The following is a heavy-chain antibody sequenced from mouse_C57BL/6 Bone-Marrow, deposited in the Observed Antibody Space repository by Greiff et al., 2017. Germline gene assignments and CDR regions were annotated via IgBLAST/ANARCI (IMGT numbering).Heavy chain of an antibody. CDR2: ISSGGSYT. J-gene: IGHJ2*01. CDR1: GFTFSSYG. Sequence: EVMLVESGGDLVKPGGSLKLSCAASGFTFSSYGMSWVRQTPDKRLEWVATISSGGSYTYYPDSVKGRFTISRDNAKNTLYLQMSSLKSEDTAMYYFARHDPHYGGPGTTLTVSS. V-gene: IGHV5-6*01. CDR3: ARHDPHY.